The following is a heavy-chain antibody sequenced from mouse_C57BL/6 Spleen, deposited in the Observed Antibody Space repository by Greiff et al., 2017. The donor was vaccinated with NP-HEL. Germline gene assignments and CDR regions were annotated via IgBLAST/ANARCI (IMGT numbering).Heavy chain of an antibody. CDR2: IDPETGGT. V-gene: IGHV1-15*01. CDR1: GYTFTDYE. Sequence: QVQLQQSGAELVRPGASVTLSCKASGYTFTDYEMHWVKQTPVHGLEWIGAIDPETGGTAYNQKFKGKAILTADKSSSTAYMELRSLTSEDSAVYYCTSDYDYENYFDYWGQGTTLTVSS. J-gene: IGHJ2*01. CDR3: TSDYDYENYFDY. D-gene: IGHD2-4*01.